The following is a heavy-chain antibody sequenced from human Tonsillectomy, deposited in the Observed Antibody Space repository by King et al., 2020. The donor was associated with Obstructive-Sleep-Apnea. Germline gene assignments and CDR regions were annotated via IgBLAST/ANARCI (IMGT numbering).Heavy chain of an antibody. CDR1: GFIFSSYS. CDR3: ARSPNTAALDY. Sequence: VQLVESGGGLVKPGGSLRLSCAASGFIFSSYSKNWVRQAPGKGLEWVSSISSSSRYIYYTDSVKGRFTISRDNAKNSLYLQMNSLRAEDTAVYYCARSPNTAALDYWGQGTLVTVSS. D-gene: IGHD5-18*01. CDR2: ISSSSRYI. J-gene: IGHJ4*02. V-gene: IGHV3-21*01.